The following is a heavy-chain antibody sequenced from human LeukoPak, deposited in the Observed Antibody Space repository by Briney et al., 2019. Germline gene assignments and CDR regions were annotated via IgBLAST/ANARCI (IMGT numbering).Heavy chain of an antibody. CDR2: ISYDGSNK. D-gene: IGHD3-10*01. V-gene: IGHV3-30*18. CDR1: GFTFSSYG. J-gene: IGHJ4*02. Sequence: GGSLRLSCAASGFTFSSYGMHWVRQAPGKGLEWVAVISYDGSNKYYADSVKGRFTISRDNSKNTLYLQMNSLRAEDTAVYYCAKSSGSGKGLDYWGQGTLVTVSS. CDR3: AKSSGSGKGLDY.